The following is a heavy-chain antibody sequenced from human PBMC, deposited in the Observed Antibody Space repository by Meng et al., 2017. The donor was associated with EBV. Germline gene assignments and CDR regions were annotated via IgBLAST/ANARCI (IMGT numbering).Heavy chain of an antibody. CDR3: ARPFPSWQSPRLDPFGA. J-gene: IGHJ5*02. V-gene: IGHV4-39*01. CDR1: GDSISSFYY. D-gene: IGHD6-19*01. CDR2: VHYTGST. Sequence: QLQLRESGPGQVKPSETLSPTCTVSGDSISSFYYWGWIRQPPGRGLEWIGSVHYTGSTYYSPSLKSRVTVSVDTSKNQFSLRLTSVTAADTAVYYCARPFPSWQSPRLDPFGAWGQGTLVTGSS.